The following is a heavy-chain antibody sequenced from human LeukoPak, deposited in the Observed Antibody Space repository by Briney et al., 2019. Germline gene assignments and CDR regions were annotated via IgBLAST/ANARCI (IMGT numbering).Heavy chain of an antibody. J-gene: IGHJ3*02. CDR2: IYYSGST. D-gene: IGHD3-10*01. CDR3: ARAPRITMVRGVINASDI. Sequence: SETLSLTCTVSGGSISSGGYYWSWIRQHPGKGLEWIGYIYYSGSTYYNPSLKSRVTISVDTSKNQFSLKLSSVTAADTAVYYCARAPRITMVRGVINASDIWGQGTMVTVSS. CDR1: GGSISSGGYY. V-gene: IGHV4-31*03.